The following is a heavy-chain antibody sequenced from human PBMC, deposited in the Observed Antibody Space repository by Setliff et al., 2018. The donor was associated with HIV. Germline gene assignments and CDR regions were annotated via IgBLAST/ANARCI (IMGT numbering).Heavy chain of an antibody. J-gene: IGHJ5*02. V-gene: IGHV4-59*11. D-gene: IGHD6-19*01. Sequence: SETLSLTCTVSNGSISSHYWSWIRQPPGKGLEWIGNMYYSGSTNYNPSLKSRVTISVDTSKNQFSLKLSSVTAADTAVYYCARDLAEQWLVHRYNWFDPWGQGTLVTVSS. CDR2: MYYSGST. CDR1: NGSISSHY. CDR3: ARDLAEQWLVHRYNWFDP.